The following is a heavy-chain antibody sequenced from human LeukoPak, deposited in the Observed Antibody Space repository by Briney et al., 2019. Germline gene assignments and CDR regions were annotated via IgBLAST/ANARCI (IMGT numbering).Heavy chain of an antibody. CDR1: GFTFSSYS. J-gene: IGHJ4*02. CDR2: ISSSSSYI. V-gene: IGHV3-21*01. Sequence: GGSLRLSCAASGFTFSSYSMNWVRQAPGKGLEWVSSISSSSSYIYYADSVKGRFTISRDNAKNSLYLQMNSLRAEDTAVYYCARVRAAAGTEYFDYWGQGTLVTVSS. D-gene: IGHD6-13*01. CDR3: ARVRAAAGTEYFDY.